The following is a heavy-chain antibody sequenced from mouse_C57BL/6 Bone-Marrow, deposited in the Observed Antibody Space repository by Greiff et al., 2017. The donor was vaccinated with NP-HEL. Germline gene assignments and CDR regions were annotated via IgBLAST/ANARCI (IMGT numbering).Heavy chain of an antibody. Sequence: QVQLQQSGPGLVAPSQSLSITCTVSGFSLTSYGVDWVRQPPGKGLEWLGVIWGGGSTNYNSALMSRLSISKDNSKSQVFLKMNSLQTDDTAMYYCAKRGETTVVATSWEFAYWGQGTLVTVSA. J-gene: IGHJ3*01. D-gene: IGHD1-1*01. V-gene: IGHV2-9*01. CDR3: AKRGETTVVATSWEFAY. CDR1: GFSLTSYG. CDR2: IWGGGST.